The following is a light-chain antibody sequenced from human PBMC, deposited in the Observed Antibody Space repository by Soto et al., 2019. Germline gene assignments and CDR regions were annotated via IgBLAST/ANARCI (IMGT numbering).Light chain of an antibody. V-gene: IGKV3-20*01. CDR2: AAS. CDR3: QQYSRSRILT. CDR1: QSVASNY. Sequence: DIVLTQSPATLSLSPSERATLSCRASQSVASNYLAWYQKRPGQAPRLLIYAASTRAAGIPDRFTGSGSGTDFNRTIISQEPEAFAVVYCQQYSRSRILTFGPGPTEDIK. J-gene: IGKJ3*01.